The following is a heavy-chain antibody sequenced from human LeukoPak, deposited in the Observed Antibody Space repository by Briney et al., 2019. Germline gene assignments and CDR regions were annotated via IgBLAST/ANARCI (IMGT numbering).Heavy chain of an antibody. J-gene: IGHJ2*01. CDR2: IYSGGGTTK. D-gene: IGHD2-2*01. CDR3: VVILVPGGVWHFDL. CDR1: GLTFRNYG. Sequence: GTPLRLSCVASGLTFRNYGFHWVRQAPGKGLEWVAIIYSGGGTTKYYAESLKDRFTISRDDSRDTLYLQMNSLRAEDTAVYYCVVILVPGGVWHFDLWGRGTLVTVSS. V-gene: IGHV3-33*03.